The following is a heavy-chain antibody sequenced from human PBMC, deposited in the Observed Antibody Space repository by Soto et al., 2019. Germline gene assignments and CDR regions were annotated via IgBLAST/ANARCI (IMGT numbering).Heavy chain of an antibody. CDR3: ARGVAFLDY. V-gene: IGHV1-3*01. D-gene: IGHD2-15*01. Sequence: ASVKVSCKASGYSFSSYAIHWVRQAPGQGLEWMGWIHAGNGNTKYSQNFQGRVTISRDTSATTAYMELNSLRSEDTAVYYCARGVAFLDYWGQGTLVTSPQ. CDR2: IHAGNGNT. J-gene: IGHJ4*02. CDR1: GYSFSSYA.